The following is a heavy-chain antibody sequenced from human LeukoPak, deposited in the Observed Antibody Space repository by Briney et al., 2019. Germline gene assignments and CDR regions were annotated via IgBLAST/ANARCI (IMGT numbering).Heavy chain of an antibody. V-gene: IGHV1-46*01. CDR1: GYTFTSYY. CDR2: TNPSGGST. J-gene: IGHJ4*02. Sequence: ASVKVSCKASGYTFTSYYVHWVRQAPGQGLEWMGITNPSGGSTSYAQKFQGRVTMTRDTSTSTVYMELSSLRSEDTAVFYCARDLYGGNSFDYWGQGTLVTVSP. D-gene: IGHD4-23*01. CDR3: ARDLYGGNSFDY.